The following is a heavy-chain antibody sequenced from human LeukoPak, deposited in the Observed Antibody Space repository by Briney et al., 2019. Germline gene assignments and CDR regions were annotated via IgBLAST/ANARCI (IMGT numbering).Heavy chain of an antibody. D-gene: IGHD6-13*01. CDR3: ARGEISYSSSWSPKYYFDY. V-gene: IGHV1-69*13. Sequence: ASVNVSCKASGGTFSSYAISWVRQAPGQGLEWMGGIIPIFGTANYAQKFQGRVTITADESTSTAYMELSSLRSEDTAVYYCARGEISYSSSWSPKYYFDYWGQGTLVTVSS. CDR1: GGTFSSYA. CDR2: IIPIFGTA. J-gene: IGHJ4*02.